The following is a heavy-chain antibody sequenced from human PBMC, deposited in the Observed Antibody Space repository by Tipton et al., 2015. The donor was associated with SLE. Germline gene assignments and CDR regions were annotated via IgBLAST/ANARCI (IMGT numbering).Heavy chain of an antibody. V-gene: IGHV3-9*01. D-gene: IGHD3-3*01. Sequence: SLRLSCAMSGFTFDEHAMHWVRQVPGKGLEWVSGILWDSGRIGYADSVKGRFTISRDNSKNTLYLQTNSLRAEDTAVYYCAKEILHDFWSGYRGADYWGQGTLVTVSS. J-gene: IGHJ4*02. CDR3: AKEILHDFWSGYRGADY. CDR1: GFTFDEHA. CDR2: ILWDSGRI.